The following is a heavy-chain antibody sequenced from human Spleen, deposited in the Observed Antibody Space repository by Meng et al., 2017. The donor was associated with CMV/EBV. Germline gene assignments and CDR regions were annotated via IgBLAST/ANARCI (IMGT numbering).Heavy chain of an antibody. J-gene: IGHJ5*02. V-gene: IGHV4-4*07. CDR1: GVPTSSNH. Sequence: EAAPGLGNPSATLSLTCTGVGVPTSSNHLMWIRQPAGKGLEWIGPIYTSGSTNYTPSLKSRVTMSVDTSKNQFSLKLSSVTAADTAVYYCASYITMVRGVIIRRLWFDPWGQGTLVTVSS. D-gene: IGHD3-10*01. CDR2: IYTSGST. CDR3: ASYITMVRGVIIRRLWFDP.